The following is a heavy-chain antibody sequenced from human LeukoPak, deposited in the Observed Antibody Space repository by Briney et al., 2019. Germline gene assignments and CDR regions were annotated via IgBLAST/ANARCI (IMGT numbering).Heavy chain of an antibody. V-gene: IGHV3-23*01. CDR1: GFTFSSYA. CDR2: ISGSGGST. CDR3: AKDRPAQYGSGSYYNDY. Sequence: GGSLRLSCAASGFTFSSYAMSWVRQAPGKGLEWVSAISGSGGSTYYADSVKGRFTISRDNSKNTLYLQMNSLRAEDTAVYYCAKDRPAQYGSGSYYNDYWGQGTLVTVSS. D-gene: IGHD3-10*01. J-gene: IGHJ4*02.